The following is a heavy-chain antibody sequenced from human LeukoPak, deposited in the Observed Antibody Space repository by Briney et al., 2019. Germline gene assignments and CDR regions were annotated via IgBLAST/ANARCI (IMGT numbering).Heavy chain of an antibody. CDR2: IYYSGST. CDR3: ALGSGSYSY. D-gene: IGHD1-26*01. V-gene: IGHV4-59*13. CDR1: GVSLCSFY. Sequence: SETLSLTCTVWGVSLCSFYWRGIAHPPGKGLEWIGYIYYSGSTNYNPSLKSRVTISVDTSKNQFSLKLSSVTAADAAVYYCALGSGSYSYWGQGTLVTVSS. J-gene: IGHJ4*02.